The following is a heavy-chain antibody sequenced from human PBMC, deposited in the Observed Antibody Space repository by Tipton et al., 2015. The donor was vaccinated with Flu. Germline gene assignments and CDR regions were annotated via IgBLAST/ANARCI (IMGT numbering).Heavy chain of an antibody. CDR2: VSFRGRT. D-gene: IGHD3-10*01. Sequence: TLSLTCTVSGGPISSDSFYWGWIRQSPGEGLEWIGSVSFRGRTHYNPPLRGRVIISLDPSKNQLSLRLTSVTAADTATYYCASQVDSGTYYGSRGYYFDSWGQGAQVTVSS. CDR3: ASQVDSGTYYGSRGYYFDS. J-gene: IGHJ4*02. V-gene: IGHV4-39*01. CDR1: GGPISSDSFY.